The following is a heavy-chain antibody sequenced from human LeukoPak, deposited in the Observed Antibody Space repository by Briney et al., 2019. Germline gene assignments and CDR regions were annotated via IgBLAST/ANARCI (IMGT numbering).Heavy chain of an antibody. CDR3: AKDHTAMANYYYYYMGV. CDR1: GFTFSSYG. CDR2: IRYDGNNK. D-gene: IGHD5-18*01. V-gene: IGHV3-30*02. J-gene: IGHJ6*03. Sequence: GGSLRLSCGASGFTFSSYGMHWVRQAPGEGLEWVAFIRYDGNNKYYADSVKGRFTISRDNSKNTLYLQMNSLRAEDTAVYYCAKDHTAMANYYYYYMGVWGKGTTVTISS.